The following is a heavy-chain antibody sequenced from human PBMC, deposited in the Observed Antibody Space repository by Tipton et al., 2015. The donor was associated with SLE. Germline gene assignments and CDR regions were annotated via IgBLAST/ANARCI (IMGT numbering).Heavy chain of an antibody. Sequence: LRLSCTVSGGSISSYYWSWIRQPPGKGLEWIGYIYYSGSTNYNPSLKSRVTISVDTSKNQFSLKLSSVTAADTAVCYCAREGWFFDYWGQGTLVTVSS. D-gene: IGHD2-15*01. CDR1: GGSISSYY. CDR2: IYYSGST. V-gene: IGHV4-59*12. J-gene: IGHJ4*02. CDR3: AREGWFFDY.